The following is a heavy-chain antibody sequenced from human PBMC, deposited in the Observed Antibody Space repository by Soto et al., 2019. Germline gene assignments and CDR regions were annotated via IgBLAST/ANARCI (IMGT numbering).Heavy chain of an antibody. CDR1: GFTFSSYW. V-gene: IGHV3-7*03. CDR3: ARDLNWGADWYFDL. J-gene: IGHJ2*01. CDR2: IKQGGSEK. Sequence: GGSLRLSCAASGFTFSSYWMSWVRQAPGKGLEWVANIKQGGSEKYYVDSVKGRFTITRDNAKKSLYLQMNSMRAEDAAVYYCARDLNWGADWYFDLWGRGTLVTVSS. D-gene: IGHD7-27*01.